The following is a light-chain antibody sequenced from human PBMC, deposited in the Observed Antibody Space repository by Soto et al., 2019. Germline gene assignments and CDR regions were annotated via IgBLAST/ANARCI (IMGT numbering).Light chain of an antibody. V-gene: IGKV1-39*01. J-gene: IGKJ3*01. CDR3: QQFDDYPFT. CDR2: AAS. Sequence: DIQMTQSPSSLSASVGDRVTITCRASQSISSYLNWYQQKPGKAPKLLIYAASSLQSGVPSRFSVSGSGTDFTLTISSLQPEDFATYYCQQFDDYPFTFGPGTKVDFK. CDR1: QSISSY.